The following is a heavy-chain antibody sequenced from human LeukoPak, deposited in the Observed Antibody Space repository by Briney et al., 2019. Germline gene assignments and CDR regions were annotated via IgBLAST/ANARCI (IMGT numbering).Heavy chain of an antibody. V-gene: IGHV5-10-1*01. Sequence: PGGSLRLSCKGSGYSFTSYWINWVRQMPGKGLEWMGRVDPSDSYTNYSPSFQGHVSISTDKSISTAHLQWNSLKASDTGTYYCATGVGDTAMVIDYWGQGTLVTVSS. CDR1: GYSFTSYW. D-gene: IGHD5-18*01. J-gene: IGHJ4*02. CDR2: VDPSDSYT. CDR3: ATGVGDTAMVIDY.